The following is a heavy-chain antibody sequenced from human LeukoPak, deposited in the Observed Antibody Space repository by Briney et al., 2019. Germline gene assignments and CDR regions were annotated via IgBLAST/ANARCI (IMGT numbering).Heavy chain of an antibody. CDR1: VYTFTRYY. CDR3: ARILPDSSRRTWDY. D-gene: IGHD3-22*01. Sequence: GASVKVSCKASVYTFTRYYMHWVRQAPGQGLEWMGRINPNRGGTNYAQKFQGRVTMTRDTSISTAYMELSRLRSDDTAVYYCARILPDSSRRTWDYWGQGTLVTVSS. V-gene: IGHV1-2*06. J-gene: IGHJ4*02. CDR2: INPNRGGT.